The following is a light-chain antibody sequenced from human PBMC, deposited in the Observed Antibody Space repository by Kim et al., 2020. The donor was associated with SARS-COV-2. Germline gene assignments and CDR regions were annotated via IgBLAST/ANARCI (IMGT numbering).Light chain of an antibody. J-gene: IGLJ2*01. CDR3: YSAPDNDLRI. CDR1: VLAKKY. CDR2: KDN. V-gene: IGLV3-27*01. Sequence: SYELTQPSSVSVSPGQTARITCSGNVLAKKYGRWFQQKPGQAPVLVIYKDNERPSGIPERFSGSSSGTTVTLTISGAQVDDEADYYCYSAPDNDLRIFGGGTQLTVL.